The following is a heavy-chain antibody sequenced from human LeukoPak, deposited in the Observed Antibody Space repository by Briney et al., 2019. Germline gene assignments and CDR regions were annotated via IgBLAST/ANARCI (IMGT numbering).Heavy chain of an antibody. Sequence: PSETLSLTCTVSGGSISSHYWSWIRQPPGKGLEWIGYIYYSGSTNYNPSLKSRVTISVDPSKNQFSLKLSSVTAADTAVYYCARGVPDPQYNAFDIWGQGTMVTVSS. D-gene: IGHD2-8*01. CDR3: ARGVPDPQYNAFDI. V-gene: IGHV4-59*11. J-gene: IGHJ3*02. CDR1: GGSISSHY. CDR2: IYYSGST.